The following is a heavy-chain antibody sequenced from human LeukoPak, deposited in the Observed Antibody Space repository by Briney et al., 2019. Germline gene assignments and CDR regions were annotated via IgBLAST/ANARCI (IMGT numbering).Heavy chain of an antibody. V-gene: IGHV3-30*02. D-gene: IGHD6-13*01. CDR2: IRYDGSNK. CDR1: GFTFSSYG. CDR3: AKDCTWAAVFSPFDY. J-gene: IGHJ4*02. Sequence: GGSLRLSCAASGFTFSSYGMHWVRQAPGKGLEWVAFIRYDGSNKYYADSVKGRFTISRDNSKNTLYLQMNSLRAEDTAVYYCAKDCTWAAVFSPFDYWGQGTLVTVSS.